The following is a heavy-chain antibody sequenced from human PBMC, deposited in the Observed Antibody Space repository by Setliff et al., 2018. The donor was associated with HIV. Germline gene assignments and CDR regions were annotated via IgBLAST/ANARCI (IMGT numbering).Heavy chain of an antibody. CDR1: GDSISSSIYH. Sequence: SETLSLTCTVSGDSISSSIYHWGSIRQPPGKGLEWIGSIHYSGSTNDNPSLKSRVTMSGDTSLKSRVTMSLDMSTNQFSLKMASMTAADSAVYYCARFDVTPMTTRDYWGQGTQVTVSS. J-gene: IGHJ4*02. CDR3: ARFDVTPMTTRDY. V-gene: IGHV4-39*01. D-gene: IGHD4-17*01. CDR2: IHYSGST.